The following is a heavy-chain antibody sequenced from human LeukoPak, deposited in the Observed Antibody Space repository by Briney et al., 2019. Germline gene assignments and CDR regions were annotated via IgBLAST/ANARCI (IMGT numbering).Heavy chain of an antibody. V-gene: IGHV3-23*01. CDR3: AKPICSSTTCYRCFDY. CDR1: GFTFSTYA. J-gene: IGHJ4*02. Sequence: GGSLRLSCAGSGFTFSTYAMSWVRQAPGKGLEWVSAISAGGRTTYYADSVKGRFTIPRDNSKNTLYLQMNSLRAEDTAIYYCAKPICSSTTCYRCFDYWGQGTLVTVSS. CDR2: ISAGGRTT. D-gene: IGHD2-2*01.